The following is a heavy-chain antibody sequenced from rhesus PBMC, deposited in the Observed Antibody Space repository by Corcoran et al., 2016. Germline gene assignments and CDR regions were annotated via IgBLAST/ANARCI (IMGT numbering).Heavy chain of an antibody. J-gene: IGHJ4*01. CDR1: GYSISSGYY. D-gene: IGHD1-26*01. V-gene: IGHV4-99*01. Sequence: QVRLQESGPGLVKPSETLSLTCAVSGYSISSGYYWGWIRQPPGKGLEYIGYISGSSGSTYYNPSLKSRVTISKDTSKNQFSLKLSSVTAADTAVYYCARIYNWNYYFDYWGQGVLVTVSS. CDR2: ISGSSGST. CDR3: ARIYNWNYYFDY.